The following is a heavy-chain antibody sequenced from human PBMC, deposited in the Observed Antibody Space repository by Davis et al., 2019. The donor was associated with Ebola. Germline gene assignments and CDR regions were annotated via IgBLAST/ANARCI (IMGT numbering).Heavy chain of an antibody. Sequence: GGSLRLSCEASGFIFTSYGMNWVRQAPGKGLEWVSSISSYSYYIYYADSLKGRFTISRDNAKNSLYLQMNSLRAEDTAVYHCARGGYYDSSGYSHAAFDIWGQGTMVTVSS. CDR3: ARGGYYDSSGYSHAAFDI. J-gene: IGHJ3*02. D-gene: IGHD3-22*01. V-gene: IGHV3-21*01. CDR2: ISSYSYYI. CDR1: GFIFTSYG.